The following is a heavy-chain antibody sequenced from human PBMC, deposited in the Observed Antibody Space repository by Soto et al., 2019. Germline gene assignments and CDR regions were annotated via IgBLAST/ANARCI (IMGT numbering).Heavy chain of an antibody. J-gene: IGHJ4*02. CDR1: GFDFNRYS. Sequence: EVQLAESGGGLVQPGGSLRLSCVASGFDFNRYSMNWVRQAPGEGLEWISYINSGSTSVFYADSVRGRCTISRDNAKNSLYLQMNSLRAKDTAVYYCTSSTSPDAYWGQGTLVTVSS. CDR3: TSSTSPDAY. D-gene: IGHD2-2*01. V-gene: IGHV3-48*04. CDR2: INSGSTSV.